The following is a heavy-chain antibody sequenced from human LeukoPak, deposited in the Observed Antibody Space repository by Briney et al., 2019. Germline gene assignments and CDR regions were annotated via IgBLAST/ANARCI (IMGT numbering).Heavy chain of an antibody. CDR2: INHSGST. J-gene: IGHJ4*02. D-gene: IGHD6-19*01. V-gene: IGHV4-34*01. CDR3: ARVRREWLVRVEDY. Sequence: GKINHSGSTNYNPSLKSRVTISVDTSKNQFSLKLSSVTAADTAVYYCARVRREWLVRVEDYWGQGTLVTVSS.